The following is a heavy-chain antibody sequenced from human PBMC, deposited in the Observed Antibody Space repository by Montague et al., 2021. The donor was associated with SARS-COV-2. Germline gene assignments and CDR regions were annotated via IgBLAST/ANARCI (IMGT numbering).Heavy chain of an antibody. J-gene: IGHJ3*02. D-gene: IGHD4-11*01. V-gene: IGHV4-39*02. Sequence: SETLSLTCTVSGDSISSGHYYWTWIRQPPGKGLEWIGSIYFTGRTYYNPSLKNRVTISIDTSKNHFSLRLSSVTAADSAVFYCARCGLPNAFDIWGLGTMLTISS. CDR3: ARCGLPNAFDI. CDR1: GDSISSGHYY. CDR2: IYFTGRT.